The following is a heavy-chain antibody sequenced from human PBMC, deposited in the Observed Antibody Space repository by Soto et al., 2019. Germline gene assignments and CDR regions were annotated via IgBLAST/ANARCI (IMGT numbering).Heavy chain of an antibody. J-gene: IGHJ4*02. CDR2: TYYSGST. V-gene: IGHV4-59*01. Sequence: PSETLSLTCTVSGGSISSYYWSWIRQPPGKGLEWIGYTYYSGSTNYNPSLKSRVTISVDTSKNQFSLKLSSVTAADTAVYYCARLVRGDYNFDYWGQGTLVTVSP. CDR3: ARLVRGDYNFDY. CDR1: GGSISSYY. D-gene: IGHD4-17*01.